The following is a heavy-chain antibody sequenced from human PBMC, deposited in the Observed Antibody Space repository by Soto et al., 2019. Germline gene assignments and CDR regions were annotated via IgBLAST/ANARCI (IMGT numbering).Heavy chain of an antibody. Sequence: ASVKVSCKASGYALTNYAMHWVRQAPGQRLEWMGWINAGNGNTKYSQKFQGRVTITRDTSASTAYMELSSLRSEDTAVYYCARDPLWGTAMVLWYFDLWGRGTLVTVSS. CDR1: GYALTNYA. J-gene: IGHJ2*01. CDR3: ARDPLWGTAMVLWYFDL. V-gene: IGHV1-3*01. D-gene: IGHD5-18*01. CDR2: INAGNGNT.